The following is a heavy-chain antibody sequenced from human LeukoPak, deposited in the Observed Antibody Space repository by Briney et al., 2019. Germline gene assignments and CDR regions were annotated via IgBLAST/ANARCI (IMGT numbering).Heavy chain of an antibody. CDR1: GYTFADYF. J-gene: IGHJ4*02. V-gene: IGHV1-2*06. Sequence: ASVKVSCKTSGYTFADYFIHWVRQAPGQGLEWMGRVNANSGGTEYQQKFQGRVTMTRDTSISTAYVEVNWLISDDTAIYYCARDVSSTPNWEFDYWGQGTLVTVSS. CDR3: ARDVSSTPNWEFDY. CDR2: VNANSGGT. D-gene: IGHD1-26*01.